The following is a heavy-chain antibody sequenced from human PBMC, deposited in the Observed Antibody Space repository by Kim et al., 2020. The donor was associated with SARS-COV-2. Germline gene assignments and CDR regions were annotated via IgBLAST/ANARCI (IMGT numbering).Heavy chain of an antibody. V-gene: IGHV3-21*01. J-gene: IGHJ5*02. Sequence: ITYADSVTGRYTISRDNAKTSLYLQMNSLRAEDTAVYYCASFITMIPTTPWGQGTLVTVSS. CDR2: I. CDR3: ASFITMIPTTP. D-gene: IGHD3-22*01.